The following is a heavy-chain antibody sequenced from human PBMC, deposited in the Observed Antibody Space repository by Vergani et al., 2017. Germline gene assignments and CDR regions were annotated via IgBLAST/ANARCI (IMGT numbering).Heavy chain of an antibody. Sequence: QVQLVQSGAEVKKLGSSVKVPCKALGGTFSSYTISWVRQAPGKGLEWLGSIIPILGIANYAQKFQGRVTITADKSTSPAYMELSSLRSEDTAVYYCAGVLGMTENYYYGMDVWGQGTTVTVSS. D-gene: IGHD1-1*01. J-gene: IGHJ6*02. CDR3: AGVLGMTENYYYGMDV. CDR2: IIPILGIA. CDR1: GGTFSSYT. V-gene: IGHV1-69*02.